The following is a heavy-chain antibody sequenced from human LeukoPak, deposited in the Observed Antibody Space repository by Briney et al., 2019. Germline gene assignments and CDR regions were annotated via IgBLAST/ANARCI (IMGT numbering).Heavy chain of an antibody. V-gene: IGHV3-21*01. D-gene: IGHD3-10*01. Sequence: GGSLRLSCAASGFTFSSYSMNWVRQAPGKGLEWVSSISSSSSYIYYADSVKGRFTISRDNAKNSLYLQMNSLRAEDTAVYYCARDRRDYYGSGSYHYFDYWGQGTLVTVSS. CDR2: ISSSSSYI. J-gene: IGHJ4*02. CDR3: ARDRRDYYGSGSYHYFDY. CDR1: GFTFSSYS.